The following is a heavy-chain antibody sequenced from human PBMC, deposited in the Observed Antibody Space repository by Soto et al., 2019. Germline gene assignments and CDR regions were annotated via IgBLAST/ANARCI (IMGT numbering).Heavy chain of an antibody. J-gene: IGHJ6*03. CDR1: GGSIRSGGYC. Sequence: QVQLQESGPGLVKPSQTMSLTCTVSGGSIRSGGYCWSWIRQHPGKGLEWIGYIYYSGSTYYNPSLKSRVTISVDTSKNQFSLKLSSVTAADTSVYYCARAGGDLLYYYYYYMDVWGKGTTVTVSS. D-gene: IGHD4-17*01. CDR3: ARAGGDLLYYYYYYMDV. CDR2: IYYSGST. V-gene: IGHV4-31*03.